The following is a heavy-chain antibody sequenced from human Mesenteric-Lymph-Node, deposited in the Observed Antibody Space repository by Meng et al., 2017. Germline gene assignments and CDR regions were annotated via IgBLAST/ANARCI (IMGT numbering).Heavy chain of an antibody. CDR3: ARDGYNYFYGF. V-gene: IGHV1-69*05. D-gene: IGHD5-24*01. CDR1: GGTFSSYA. Sequence: SVKVSCKASGGTFSSYAISWVRQAPGQGLEWMGGIIPIFGTANYAQKFQGRVTITTDESTSTVYMELRNLTSDDTAVYYCARDGYNYFYGFWGQGTLVTVSS. CDR2: IIPIFGTA. J-gene: IGHJ4*02.